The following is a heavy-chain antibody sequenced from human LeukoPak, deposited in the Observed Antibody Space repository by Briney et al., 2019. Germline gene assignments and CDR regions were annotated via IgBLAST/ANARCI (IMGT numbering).Heavy chain of an antibody. J-gene: IGHJ4*02. CDR3: AVGVVVTHFDY. Sequence: KTSETLSLTCAVYGGSFSGYYWSWIRQPPGKGLEWIGEINHSGSTNYNPSLKSRVTISVDTSKNQFSLKLSSVTAADTAVYYCAVGVVVTHFDYWGQGTLVTVSS. CDR2: INHSGST. V-gene: IGHV4-34*01. D-gene: IGHD3-22*01. CDR1: GGSFSGYY.